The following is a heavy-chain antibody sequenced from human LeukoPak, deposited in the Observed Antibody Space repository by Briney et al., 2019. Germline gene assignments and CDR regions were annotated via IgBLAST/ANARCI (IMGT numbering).Heavy chain of an antibody. D-gene: IGHD1-26*01. V-gene: IGHV3-23*01. Sequence: GGSLRLSCAASGFTFSNYAMRWVRQAPGKGLEWVSGISSNGASTYYRDSMKGRFTISRDNSKNTVYLQMNSLRAEDAAVYYRARRALVSYYGYYFDYWGQGTLVTVSS. CDR2: ISSNGAST. J-gene: IGHJ4*02. CDR3: ARRALVSYYGYYFDY. CDR1: GFTFSNYA.